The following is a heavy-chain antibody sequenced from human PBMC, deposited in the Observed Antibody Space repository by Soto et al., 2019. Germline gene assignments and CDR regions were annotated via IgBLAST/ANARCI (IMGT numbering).Heavy chain of an antibody. V-gene: IGHV3-30-3*01. J-gene: IGHJ4*02. CDR3: ARDVYYDFWSGCPGY. D-gene: IGHD3-3*01. Sequence: SLKISCAASGFTFSSYAMHWVRQAPGKGLEWVAVISYDGSNKYYADSVKGRFTISRDNSKNTLYLQMNSLRAEDTAVYYCARDVYYDFWSGCPGYWGQGTLVTVSS. CDR1: GFTFSSYA. CDR2: ISYDGSNK.